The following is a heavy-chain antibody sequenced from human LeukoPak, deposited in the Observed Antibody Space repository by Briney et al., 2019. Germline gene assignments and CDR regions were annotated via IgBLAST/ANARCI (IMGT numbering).Heavy chain of an antibody. V-gene: IGHV3-30*02. CDR2: IRYDGSNK. Sequence: GGSLRLSCAASGFTFSNAWMSWVRQAPGKGLEWVAFIRYDGSNKYYADSVKGRFTISRDNSKNTLYLQMNSLRAEDTAVYYCAKDLYSSSWYFDYWGQGTLVTVSS. D-gene: IGHD6-13*01. CDR1: GFTFSNAW. J-gene: IGHJ4*02. CDR3: AKDLYSSSWYFDY.